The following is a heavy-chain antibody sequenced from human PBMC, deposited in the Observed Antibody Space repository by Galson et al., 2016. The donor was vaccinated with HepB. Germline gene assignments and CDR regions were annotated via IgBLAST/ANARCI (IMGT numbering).Heavy chain of an antibody. CDR2: IHYSGST. Sequence: SETLSLTCTVSGGSISVYYWSWIRQPPGKGLEWIGYIHYSGSTNYNPSLKSRVTISVDTSQNQFSLKMSSVTAADTAVYYCTRGAKGIVGAADYWGQGTLGTVAS. D-gene: IGHD1-26*01. J-gene: IGHJ4*02. CDR1: GGSISVYY. CDR3: TRGAKGIVGAADY. V-gene: IGHV4-59*01.